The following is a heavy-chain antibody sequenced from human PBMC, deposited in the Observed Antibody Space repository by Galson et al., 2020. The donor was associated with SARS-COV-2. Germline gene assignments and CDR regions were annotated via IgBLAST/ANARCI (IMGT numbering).Heavy chain of an antibody. V-gene: IGHV3-11*01. CDR1: GFSLSDYY. CDR2: ISNTATLI. Sequence: GESLKISCEASGFSLSDYYMTWIRQPPGKGLEWVADISNTATLIYYADSVKGRFTISRDNARKSLSLQMNSLGADDTAVYYCARLRGTLVRWVSYPYSNDYYFDVWGEGTTVTVSS. J-gene: IGHJ6*03. CDR3: ARLRGTLVRWVSYPYSNDYYFDV. D-gene: IGHD3-10*01.